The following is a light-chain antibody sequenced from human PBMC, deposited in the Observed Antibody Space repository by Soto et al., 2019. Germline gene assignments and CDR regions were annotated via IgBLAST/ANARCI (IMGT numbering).Light chain of an antibody. J-gene: IGKJ2*01. CDR2: GTS. Sequence: EIVMTQSPVTLSVSPGERAALSCRASQSVGSNFAWYQQRPGQAPRVLIYGTSTRATGVPARFSGSGSGTDFTLTISSLQSEDFEVYYCQQYNNWPYTFGQGTRLEIQ. CDR1: QSVGSN. CDR3: QQYNNWPYT. V-gene: IGKV3-15*01.